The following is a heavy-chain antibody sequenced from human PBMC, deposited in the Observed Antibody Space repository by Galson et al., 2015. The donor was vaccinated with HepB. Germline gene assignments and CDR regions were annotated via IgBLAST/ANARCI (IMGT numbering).Heavy chain of an antibody. D-gene: IGHD6-6*01. Sequence: QSGAEVKKPGESLRISCKGSGYSFTSYWISWVRQMPGKGLEWMGRIDPSDSYTNYSPSFQGHVTISADKSISTAYLQWSSLKASDTAMYYCATLFGGQLVHPSHYYYYYMDVWGKGTTVTVSS. CDR3: ATLFGGQLVHPSHYYYYYMDV. J-gene: IGHJ6*03. CDR2: IDPSDSYT. CDR1: GYSFTSYW. V-gene: IGHV5-10-1*01.